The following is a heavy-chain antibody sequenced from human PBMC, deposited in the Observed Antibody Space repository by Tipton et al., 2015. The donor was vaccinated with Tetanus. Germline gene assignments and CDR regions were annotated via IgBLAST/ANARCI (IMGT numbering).Heavy chain of an antibody. CDR3: ARGGGDCVWGSYRPLDY. J-gene: IGHJ4*02. D-gene: IGHD3-16*02. CDR2: ISAYNGNT. Sequence: QSGAEVKKPGASVKVSCKASGYTFTSYGISWVRQAPGQGLEWMGWISAYNGNTNYAQKLQGRVTMTTDTSTSPAYMELRSLRSDDAAVYYCARGGGDCVWGSYRPLDYWGQGTLVTVSS. CDR1: GYTFTSYG. V-gene: IGHV1-18*01.